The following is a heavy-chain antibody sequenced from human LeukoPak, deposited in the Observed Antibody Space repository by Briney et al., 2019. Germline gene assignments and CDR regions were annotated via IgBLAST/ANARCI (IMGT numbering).Heavy chain of an antibody. D-gene: IGHD3-22*01. V-gene: IGHV1-3*01. CDR2: INAGNGNT. CDR1: GYTFTSYA. Sequence: ASVKVSCKASGYTFTSYAMHWVRQAPGQRLEWMGWINAGNGNTKYSQKFQGRVTITRDTSASTAYMELSSLRSEDTAVYYCAGSINYYDSSGPTDYWGQGTLVTVSS. J-gene: IGHJ4*02. CDR3: AGSINYYDSSGPTDY.